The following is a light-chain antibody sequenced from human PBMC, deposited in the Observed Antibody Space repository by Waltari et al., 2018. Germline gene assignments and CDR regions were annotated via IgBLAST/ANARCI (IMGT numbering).Light chain of an antibody. V-gene: IGKV1-39*01. CDR2: ATS. J-gene: IGKJ4*01. Sequence: DIQLTQSPSSLSASVGDRLTITCRASETISDSLNWYQQKPGKPPRLLIYATSTLQGGVPSRFSGSGSGPDFTLTISSLQPEDFATYFCQQTYSSPTFGGGTKV. CDR3: QQTYSSPT. CDR1: ETISDS.